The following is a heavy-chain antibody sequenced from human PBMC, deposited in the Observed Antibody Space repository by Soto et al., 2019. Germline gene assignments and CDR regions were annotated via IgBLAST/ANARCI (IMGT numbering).Heavy chain of an antibody. CDR1: GYTFTSYA. CDR2: INAGNGNT. CDR3: ARGKAYEWGLIDY. J-gene: IGHJ4*02. D-gene: IGHD1-26*01. V-gene: IGHV1-3*01. Sequence: GASVKVSCKASGYTFTSYAMHWVRQAPGQRLEWMGWINAGNGNTKYSQKFQGRVTITRDTSASTAYMELSSLRSEDTAVYYCARGKAYEWGLIDYWGQGTLVTVSS.